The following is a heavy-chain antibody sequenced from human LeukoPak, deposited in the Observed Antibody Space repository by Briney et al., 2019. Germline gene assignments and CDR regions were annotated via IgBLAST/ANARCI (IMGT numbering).Heavy chain of an antibody. Sequence: SQTLSLTCAVSGGSISSGGYYWSWIRQPPGKGLEWIGEINHSGSTNYNPSLKSRVTISVDTSKNQFSLKLSSVTAADTAVYYCARASAGYNCSSTSCFNWFDPWGQGTLVTVSS. CDR1: GGSISSGGYY. J-gene: IGHJ5*02. D-gene: IGHD2-2*01. V-gene: IGHV4-30-2*01. CDR3: ARASAGYNCSSTSCFNWFDP. CDR2: INHSGST.